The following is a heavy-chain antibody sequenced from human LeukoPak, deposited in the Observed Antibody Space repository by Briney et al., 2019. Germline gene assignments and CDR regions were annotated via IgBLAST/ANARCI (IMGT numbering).Heavy chain of an antibody. V-gene: IGHV4-4*02. CDR3: AKSNGYGLIDI. D-gene: IGHD3-10*01. Sequence: SETLSLTCAVSGGSISSSNWWSWVRQPPGKGLEWIGNIFYSGSTYYGPSLKSRLTISLDTSRNQYSLKLNSVTAADTAVYYCAKSNGYGLIDIWGQGTMVTVSS. CDR2: IFYSGST. J-gene: IGHJ3*02. CDR1: GGSISSSNW.